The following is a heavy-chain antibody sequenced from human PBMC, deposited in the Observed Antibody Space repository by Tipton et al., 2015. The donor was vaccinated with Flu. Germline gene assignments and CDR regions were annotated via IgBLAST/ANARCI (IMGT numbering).Heavy chain of an antibody. Sequence: QVQLVQSGAEVKKPGASVKVSCKASGYTFTSYYMHWVRQAPGQGLEWMGIINPSGGSTSYAQKFQGRVTMTRDTSTSTVYMELSSLRSEDTAVYYCARDKKFWDIVVVVAATNAFDIWGQGTMVTVSS. D-gene: IGHD2-15*01. V-gene: IGHV1-46*01. J-gene: IGHJ3*02. CDR1: GYTFTSYY. CDR3: ARDKKFWDIVVVVAATNAFDI. CDR2: INPSGGST.